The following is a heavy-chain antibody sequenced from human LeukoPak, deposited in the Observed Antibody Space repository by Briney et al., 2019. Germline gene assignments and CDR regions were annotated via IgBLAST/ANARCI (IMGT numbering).Heavy chain of an antibody. D-gene: IGHD3-3*01. CDR3: ARDDFWSAGDAFDI. CDR1: GGTFSSYA. Sequence: ASVKVSCKASGGTFSSYAISWVRPAPGQGLEWMGWMNPNSGNTGYAQKFQGRVTITRNTSISTAYMELSSLRSEDTAVYYCARDDFWSAGDAFDIWGQGTMVTVSS. V-gene: IGHV1-8*03. CDR2: MNPNSGNT. J-gene: IGHJ3*02.